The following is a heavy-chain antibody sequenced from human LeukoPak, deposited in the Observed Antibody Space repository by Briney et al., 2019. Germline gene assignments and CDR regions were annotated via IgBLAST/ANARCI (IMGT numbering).Heavy chain of an antibody. CDR1: GFTFSSYE. Sequence: PGGSLRLSCAASGFTFSSYEVNWVRQAPGKGLEWVSYISSSAGTTYYADSVKGRFTISRDNAKNSLYLQMNSLRAEDTAVYFCARQQQQLWYDWGQGTLVTVSS. CDR2: ISSSAGTT. D-gene: IGHD5-18*01. J-gene: IGHJ4*02. V-gene: IGHV3-48*03. CDR3: ARQQQQLWYD.